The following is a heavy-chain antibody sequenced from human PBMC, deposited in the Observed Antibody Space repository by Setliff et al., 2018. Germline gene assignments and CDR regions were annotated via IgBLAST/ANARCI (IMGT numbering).Heavy chain of an antibody. V-gene: IGHV4-59*02. Sequence: PSETLSLTCSVSGASVSGYFWSWIRQPPGKPLEWIGYISYSGSTNYNPSLKTRVSISEDTSRNQISLRLLSVSAADTAVYFCARDGAGHTESWKGHFGYWGQGTEVTVSS. CDR2: ISYSGST. D-gene: IGHD1-1*01. CDR1: GASVSGYF. J-gene: IGHJ4*02. CDR3: ARDGAGHTESWKGHFGY.